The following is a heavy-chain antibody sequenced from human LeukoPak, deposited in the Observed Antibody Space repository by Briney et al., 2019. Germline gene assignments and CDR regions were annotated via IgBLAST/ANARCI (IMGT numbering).Heavy chain of an antibody. CDR3: AVEYYGSGSSPRAFDY. J-gene: IGHJ4*02. CDR2: IYSGGST. D-gene: IGHD3-10*01. Sequence: GGSLRLSCSASGFTVCSNYMSWVRQAPGKGLEWVSVIYSGGSTYYADSVKGRFTISRDNSKNTLYLQMNSLRAEDTAVYYCAVEYYGSGSSPRAFDYWGQGTLVTVSS. CDR1: GFTVCSNY. V-gene: IGHV3-66*01.